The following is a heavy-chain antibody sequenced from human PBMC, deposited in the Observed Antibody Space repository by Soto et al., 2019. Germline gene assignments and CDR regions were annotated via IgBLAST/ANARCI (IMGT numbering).Heavy chain of an antibody. CDR1: GGTFNNYA. Sequence: QVQLVQSGVEVKKPGSAVKVSCKASGGTFNNYAMNWVRQAPGQGLEWMGGIIPIFDSPTYAQKFQGRLTITVDDSTSTAYMELSSLRSEDTALYYCARSFGSGGVIGGFDYWGQGNLVTVSA. D-gene: IGHD3-16*02. J-gene: IGHJ4*02. CDR3: ARSFGSGGVIGGFDY. V-gene: IGHV1-69*01. CDR2: IIPIFDSP.